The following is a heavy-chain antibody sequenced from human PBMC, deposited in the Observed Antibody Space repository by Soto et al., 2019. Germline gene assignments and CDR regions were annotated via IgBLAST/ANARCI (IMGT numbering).Heavy chain of an antibody. CDR3: ATWQPATGAANYGMDV. V-gene: IGHV4-61*01. CDR1: GGSVSSGSYY. D-gene: IGHD2-15*01. J-gene: IGHJ6*02. CDR2: VYNGGST. Sequence: QVQLQESGPGLVKPSETVSLTCTVSGGSVSSGSYYWTWIRQPPGKGLEWIGYVYNGGSTNYNPSLKSRGTISADTSKNQFSLKRSSVTAADTAVYYCATWQPATGAANYGMDVWGQGTTVIVSS.